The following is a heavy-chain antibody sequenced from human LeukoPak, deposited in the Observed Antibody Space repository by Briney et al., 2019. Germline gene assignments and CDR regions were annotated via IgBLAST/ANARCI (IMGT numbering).Heavy chain of an antibody. CDR2: IDHDGSGA. V-gene: IGHV3-74*03. D-gene: IGHD3-10*01. J-gene: IGHJ6*03. Sequence: PGGSLRLSCATSGFPFSSYWMYWVRHAPGKGLVWVSRIDHDGSGATYADSVKGRFAISRDNAKNTLYLKMNSLRAEDTAVYYCAKDVLWFGESTYYMDVWGKGTTVTISS. CDR3: AKDVLWFGESTYYMDV. CDR1: GFPFSSYW.